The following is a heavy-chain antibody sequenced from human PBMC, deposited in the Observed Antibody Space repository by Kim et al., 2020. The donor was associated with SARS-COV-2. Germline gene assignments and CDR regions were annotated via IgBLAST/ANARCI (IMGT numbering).Heavy chain of an antibody. CDR1: GGSISSSSYY. J-gene: IGHJ4*02. V-gene: IGHV4-39*01. D-gene: IGHD3-10*01. Sequence: SETLSLTCTVSGGSISSSSYYWGWIRQPPGKGLEWIGSIYYSGSTYYNPSLKSRVTISVDTSKNQFSLKLSPVTAADTAVYYCARSELMVRGVIGYWGQGTLVTVSS. CDR2: IYYSGST. CDR3: ARSELMVRGVIGY.